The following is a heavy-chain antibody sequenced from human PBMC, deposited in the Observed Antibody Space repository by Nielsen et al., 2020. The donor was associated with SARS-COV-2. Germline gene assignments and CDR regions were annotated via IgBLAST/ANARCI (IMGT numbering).Heavy chain of an antibody. Sequence: GGSLRLSCAASGFTFSAHAMIWVRQTAGKGLEWVSGISWNSGSIGYADSVKGRFTISRDNAKNSLYLQMNSLRAEDTALYYCAKDLNTAGDYWGQGTLVTVSS. CDR2: ISWNSGSI. CDR1: GFTFSAHA. V-gene: IGHV3-9*01. J-gene: IGHJ4*02. CDR3: AKDLNTAGDY. D-gene: IGHD5-18*01.